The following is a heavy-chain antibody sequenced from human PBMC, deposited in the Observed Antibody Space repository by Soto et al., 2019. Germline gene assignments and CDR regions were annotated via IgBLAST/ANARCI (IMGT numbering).Heavy chain of an antibody. CDR1: GYTFTSYG. CDR3: ARTPSTYCGGDCYPYYFDY. D-gene: IGHD2-21*02. CDR2: ISAYNGNT. J-gene: IGHJ4*02. Sequence: ASVKVSCKASGYTFTSYGISWVRQAPGQGLEWMGWISAYNGNTNYAQKLQGRVTMTTDTSTSTAYMELRSLRSDDTAVYYCARTPSTYCGGDCYPYYFDYWGQGTLVTVSS. V-gene: IGHV1-18*01.